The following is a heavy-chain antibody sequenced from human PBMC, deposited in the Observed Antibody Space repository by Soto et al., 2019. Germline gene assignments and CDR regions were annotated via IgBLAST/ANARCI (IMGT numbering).Heavy chain of an antibody. CDR2: IYYSGST. D-gene: IGHD5-18*01. J-gene: IGHJ4*02. CDR1: GDY. CDR3: ASAWIQLWSLDY. V-gene: IGHV4-31*02. Sequence: GDYFILKKQHPGKGLEWIGYIYYSGSTYYNPSLKSRVTISVDTSKNQFSLKLSSVTAADTAVYYCASAWIQLWSLDYWGQGTLVTVSS.